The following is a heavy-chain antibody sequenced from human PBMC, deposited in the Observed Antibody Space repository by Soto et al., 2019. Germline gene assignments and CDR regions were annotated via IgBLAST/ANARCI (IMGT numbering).Heavy chain of an antibody. CDR3: AHRGYYYDSSGYRLGDY. CDR2: IYWDDDK. Sequence: QITLKESGPTLVKPTQTLTLTCTFSGFSLSTSGVGVGWIRQPPGKALEWLALIYWDDDKRYSPSLKSRLTITKDNSKNQVVLTMTNMAPVDTATYYCAHRGYYYDSSGYRLGDYWGQGTLVTVSS. D-gene: IGHD3-22*01. V-gene: IGHV2-5*02. J-gene: IGHJ4*02. CDR1: GFSLSTSGVG.